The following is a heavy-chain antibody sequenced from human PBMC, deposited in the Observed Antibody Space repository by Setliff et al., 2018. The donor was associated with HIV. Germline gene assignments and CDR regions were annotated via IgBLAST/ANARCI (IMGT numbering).Heavy chain of an antibody. CDR1: GGPFNGYY. Sequence: SETLSLTCAVYGGPFNGYYWGWIRQSPGKGLEWIGEVHHSGRTTNYNPSLKSRVTMSVDTSKNQFSLKLTSVTAADTGTYYCARDSEPMSGTWYDYWGQGTLVTVSS. V-gene: IGHV4-34*01. CDR3: ARDSEPMSGTWYDY. CDR2: VHHSGRTT. D-gene: IGHD1-1*01. J-gene: IGHJ4*02.